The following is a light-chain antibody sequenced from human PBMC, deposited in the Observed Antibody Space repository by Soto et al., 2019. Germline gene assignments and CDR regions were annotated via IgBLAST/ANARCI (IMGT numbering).Light chain of an antibody. CDR1: QSVSSSY. CDR2: NAF. CDR3: QQYGSSPGT. J-gene: IGKJ4*01. V-gene: IGKV3-20*01. Sequence: ETGMTQSPATLSVSPGERATLSCRASQSVSSSYLAWYQQKPGQAPRLLIYNAFNRATGLPDRFSGSGSGTDFTLTISRLAPEDFAVYYCQQYGSSPGTFGGGTKVDIK.